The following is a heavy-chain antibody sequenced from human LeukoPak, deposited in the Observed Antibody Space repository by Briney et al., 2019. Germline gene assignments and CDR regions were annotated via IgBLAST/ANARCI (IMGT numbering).Heavy chain of an antibody. Sequence: GGSLRLSCAASGFRFSSYGMHWVRQAPDKGLEWVATISYDGSNKYYAESVKGRFTISRDSSKYTLYLQMNSLRPEDTAVYYCAKVFQYSPQGGDYWGQGTLVTVSS. CDR1: GFRFSSYG. J-gene: IGHJ4*02. V-gene: IGHV3-30*18. D-gene: IGHD4-11*01. CDR2: ISYDGSNK. CDR3: AKVFQYSPQGGDY.